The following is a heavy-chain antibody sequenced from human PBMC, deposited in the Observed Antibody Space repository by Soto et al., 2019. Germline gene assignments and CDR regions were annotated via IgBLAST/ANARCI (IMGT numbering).Heavy chain of an antibody. J-gene: IGHJ4*02. Sequence: SGPTLVNPTETLTLTCTVSGFPLSKARMGVSWIRQPPGKALEWLAHIFWNDERSYNTSLKSRLTISRDTSKSQVVLTMTNVDPVDTGTYFCAWSLRVRLPIRYLDSRGQGTLVTGSS. CDR1: GFPLSKARMG. CDR3: AWSLRVRLPIRYLDS. CDR2: IFWNDER. V-gene: IGHV2-26*01. D-gene: IGHD2-15*01.